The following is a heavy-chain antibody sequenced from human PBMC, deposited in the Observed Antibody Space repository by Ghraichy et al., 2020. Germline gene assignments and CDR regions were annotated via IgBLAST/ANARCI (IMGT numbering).Heavy chain of an antibody. CDR1: GFTFSSYA. CDR2: ISYDGSNK. Sequence: GGSLRLSCAASGFTFSSYAMHWVRQAPGKGLEWVAVISYDGSNKYYADSVKGRFTISRDNSKNTLYLQMNSLRAEDTAVYYCARGDYGGNSGPLDYWGQGTLVTVSS. D-gene: IGHD4-23*01. J-gene: IGHJ4*02. V-gene: IGHV3-30-3*01. CDR3: ARGDYGGNSGPLDY.